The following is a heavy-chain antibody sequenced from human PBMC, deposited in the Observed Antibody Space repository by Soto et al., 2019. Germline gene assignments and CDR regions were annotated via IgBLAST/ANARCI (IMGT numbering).Heavy chain of an antibody. V-gene: IGHV4-59*01. CDR3: SRGRYWLDY. J-gene: IGHJ4*02. CDR1: GGSISNYY. Sequence: QVQLQESGPGLVKPSETLSLTCTVSGGSISNYYWSWIRQPPGKGLEWIGYIYYTGSTNYNPSLKSRIAMSGDTSENQSSLRLSSVTAADTAIYYCSRGRYWLDYWGQGTLVTVSS. D-gene: IGHD2-8*02. CDR2: IYYTGST.